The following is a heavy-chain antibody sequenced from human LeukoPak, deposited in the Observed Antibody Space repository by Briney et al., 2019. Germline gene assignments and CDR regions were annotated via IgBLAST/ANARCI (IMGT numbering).Heavy chain of an antibody. D-gene: IGHD3-3*01. CDR3: ARVSSLRFLEWLRNLYYYYYMDV. Sequence: SETLSLTCAVYGGSFSGYYWSWIRQPPGKGLDWIGEINHSGSTNYNPSLKSRVTISVDTSKNQFSPKLSSVTAADTAVYYCARVSSLRFLEWLRNLYYYYYMDVWGKGTTVTVSS. V-gene: IGHV4-34*01. CDR1: GGSFSGYY. CDR2: INHSGST. J-gene: IGHJ6*03.